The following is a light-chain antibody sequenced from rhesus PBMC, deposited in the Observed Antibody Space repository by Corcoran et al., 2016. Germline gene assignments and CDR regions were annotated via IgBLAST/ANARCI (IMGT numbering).Light chain of an antibody. CDR2: GAS. Sequence: QVILTQSPATLSLSPGERATLSCRASQSVSSYLAWYQPKAGQAPKVLIYGASSRATGIPDRLSGGGSGTELTLTISSLEPEDVAGYYCQKYNNSPYSFSQGTKVEIK. V-gene: IGKV3-53*02. CDR3: QKYNNSPYS. J-gene: IGKJ2*01. CDR1: QSVSSY.